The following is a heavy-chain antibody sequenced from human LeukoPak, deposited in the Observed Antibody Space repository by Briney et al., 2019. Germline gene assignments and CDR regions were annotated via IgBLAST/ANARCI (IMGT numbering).Heavy chain of an antibody. V-gene: IGHV4-61*08. CDR2: IYSTGST. CDR1: GGSVGSGGHF. CDR3: ARTKSQRGSYRYYFDS. J-gene: IGHJ4*02. D-gene: IGHD5-18*01. Sequence: SETLSLTCAVSGGSVGSGGHFWSWIRQPPGKGLEWIGYIYSTGSTNYNPSLKSRITMSVDTSKNQFSLKLSSVIAADTAVYYCARTKSQRGSYRYYFDSWGQGTLVTVSS.